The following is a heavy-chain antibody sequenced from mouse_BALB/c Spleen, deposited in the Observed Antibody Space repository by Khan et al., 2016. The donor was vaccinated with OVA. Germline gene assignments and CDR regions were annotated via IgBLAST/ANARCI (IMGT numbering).Heavy chain of an antibody. D-gene: IGHD1-2*01. V-gene: IGHV2-6-7*01. Sequence: VQLLETGPGLVAPSQSLSITCTVSGFSLTGFGINWVRQPPGKGLEWLGMIWGDGSTDYNSALKSRLSISKDKSKSQVFLKMNSLQTDDTARYYCARELRLGGFAYWVKGTLVTVSA. CDR3: ARELRLGGFAY. CDR2: IWGDGST. CDR1: GFSLTGFG. J-gene: IGHJ3*01.